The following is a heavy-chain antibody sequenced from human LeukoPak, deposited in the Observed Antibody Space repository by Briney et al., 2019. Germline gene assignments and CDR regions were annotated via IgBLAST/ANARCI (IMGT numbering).Heavy chain of an antibody. CDR1: GGSISSYY. CDR2: IYYSGST. J-gene: IGHJ2*01. Sequence: SETLSLTCTVSGGSISSYYWSWIRQPPGKGLEWIGYIYYSGSTNYNPSLKSRVTISVDTSKNQFSLKLSSVTAADTAVYYCARRKRVSWYFDLWGRGTLVTVSS. CDR3: ARRKRVSWYFDL. D-gene: IGHD3-16*01. V-gene: IGHV4-59*01.